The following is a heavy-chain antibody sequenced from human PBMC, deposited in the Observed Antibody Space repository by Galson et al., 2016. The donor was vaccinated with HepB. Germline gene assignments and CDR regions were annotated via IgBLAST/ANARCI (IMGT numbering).Heavy chain of an antibody. V-gene: IGHV3-74*01. J-gene: IGHJ4*02. CDR2: INSDGSST. CDR3: ARPYDHPDPYFGY. CDR1: GFTFSSYW. Sequence: SLRLSCAASGFTFSSYWMHWVRHAPGKGLVWVSHINSDGSSTTYADSVKGRFTISRDNANNTLYLQMNRLRAEDTAVYYCARPYDHPDPYFGYWGQGTLVTVSS. D-gene: IGHD5-12*01.